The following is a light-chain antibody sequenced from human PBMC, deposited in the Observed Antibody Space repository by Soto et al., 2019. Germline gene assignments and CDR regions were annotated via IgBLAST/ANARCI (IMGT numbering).Light chain of an antibody. Sequence: QSALAQPPSASGSPGQSVTISCTGTSSDVGAYNYVSWYQQYPGKAPKLMIYEVTKRPSGVPDRFSGSKSGNTPSLTVSGLQAEDEADYYCTSYVGNDIWVFGGGTKLTVL. V-gene: IGLV2-8*01. CDR2: EVT. CDR1: SSDVGAYNY. CDR3: TSYVGNDIWV. J-gene: IGLJ3*02.